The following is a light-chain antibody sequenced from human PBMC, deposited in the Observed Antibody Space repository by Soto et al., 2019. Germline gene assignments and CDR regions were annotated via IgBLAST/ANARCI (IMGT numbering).Light chain of an antibody. CDR2: GAS. CDR3: QQYNNWRT. J-gene: IGKJ1*01. CDR1: QSVSSN. Sequence: EIVMTQSPATLSVSPGERATLSCGSSQSVSSNLAWYQQKPGQAPRLLIYGASTRATGIPARFSGSGSGTEFTLTISSLQSEDFAIYYCQQYNNWRTFGQGTKVDIK. V-gene: IGKV3-15*01.